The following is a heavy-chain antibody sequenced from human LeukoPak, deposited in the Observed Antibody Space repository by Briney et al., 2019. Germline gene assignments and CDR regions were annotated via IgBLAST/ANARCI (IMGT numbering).Heavy chain of an antibody. D-gene: IGHD3-3*01. CDR3: ARSLRFLEWLLDD. J-gene: IGHJ4*02. V-gene: IGHV3-21*01. CDR2: ISSSSSYI. Sequence: GGSLRLSCAASGFTFSSYSMNWVRQAPGKGLEWVSSISSSSSYIYYADSVKGRFTISRDNAKNSLYLQMNSLRAEDTAVYYCARSLRFLEWLLDDWGQGTLVTVSS. CDR1: GFTFSSYS.